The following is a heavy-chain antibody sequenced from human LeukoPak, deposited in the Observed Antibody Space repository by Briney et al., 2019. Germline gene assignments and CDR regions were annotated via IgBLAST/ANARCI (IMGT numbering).Heavy chain of an antibody. Sequence: PGRSLRLSCAASGFTFDDYAMHWVRQAPGKGLEWGSGINWNSGSIGYADSVKGRFTISRDNAKNSLYLQMNSLRAEDTALYYCAKDMGPVVGDFGFDYWGQGTLVTVSS. D-gene: IGHD2-15*01. J-gene: IGHJ4*02. CDR3: AKDMGPVVGDFGFDY. CDR2: INWNSGSI. V-gene: IGHV3-9*01. CDR1: GFTFDDYA.